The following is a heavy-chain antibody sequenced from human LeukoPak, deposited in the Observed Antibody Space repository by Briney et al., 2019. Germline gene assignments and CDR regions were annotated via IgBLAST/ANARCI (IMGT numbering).Heavy chain of an antibody. J-gene: IGHJ4*02. Sequence: GGSLRLSCAASGFTFSSYSMNWVRQAPGKGLEWVSSISSSSSYIYYADSVKGRFTISRDNAKNSLYLQMNSLRAEGTAVYYCARISVVPAAGFDYWGQGTLVTVSS. V-gene: IGHV3-21*01. D-gene: IGHD2-2*01. CDR3: ARISVVPAAGFDY. CDR1: GFTFSSYS. CDR2: ISSSSSYI.